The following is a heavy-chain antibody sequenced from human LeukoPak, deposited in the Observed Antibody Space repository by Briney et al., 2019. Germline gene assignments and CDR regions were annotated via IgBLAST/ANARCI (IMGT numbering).Heavy chain of an antibody. CDR3: ARVRDGYNDAYDI. V-gene: IGHV1-46*01. Sequence: ASVKVSCKASGYTFTNYYMHWVRQAPGQGLEWMGIINPSGGSTSYAQKFQGRVTMTRDMSTSTVYMELSSLRSEDTAVYYCARVRDGYNDAYDIWGQGTMVTVPS. CDR2: INPSGGST. CDR1: GYTFTNYY. D-gene: IGHD5-24*01. J-gene: IGHJ3*02.